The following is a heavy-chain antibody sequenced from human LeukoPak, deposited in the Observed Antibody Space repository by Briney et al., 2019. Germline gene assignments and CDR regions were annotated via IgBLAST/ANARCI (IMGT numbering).Heavy chain of an antibody. D-gene: IGHD1-26*01. CDR2: INHSGST. CDR3: ARAKLAGATFDY. V-gene: IGHV4-34*01. Sequence: PSETLSLTCAVYGGSFSGYYWSWIRQPPGKGLEWIGEINHSGSTNYNPSLKSRVTISVDTSKNQFSLKLSSVTAADTAVYYCARAKLAGATFDYWGQGTLVTVSS. CDR1: GGSFSGYY. J-gene: IGHJ4*02.